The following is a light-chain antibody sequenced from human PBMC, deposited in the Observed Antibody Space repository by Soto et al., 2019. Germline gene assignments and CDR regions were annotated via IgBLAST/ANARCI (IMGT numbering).Light chain of an antibody. CDR3: QQYAISPWT. Sequence: IVLTQSPGTLSLSPGERATLSCRASENVATNYLAWYQQKPGQAPRLLIFDASNRAADIPDRFSGSGSGTDFTLIISRLEPEDFAVYHSQQYAISPWTFGQGTKLEVK. CDR2: DAS. CDR1: ENVATNY. V-gene: IGKV3-20*01. J-gene: IGKJ1*01.